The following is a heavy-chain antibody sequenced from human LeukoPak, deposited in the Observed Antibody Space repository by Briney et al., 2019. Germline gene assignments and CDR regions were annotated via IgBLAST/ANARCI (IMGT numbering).Heavy chain of an antibody. J-gene: IGHJ4*02. Sequence: GGSLRLSCAASGFTFSSYSMNWVCQAPGKGLEWVSHITASGTAMFYADSVKGRFTISRDNAKNSLYLQMNSLRDEDTAVYYCASSGSYRFDYWGQGTLVTVSS. CDR1: GFTFSSYS. CDR2: ITASGTAM. CDR3: ASSGSYRFDY. V-gene: IGHV3-48*02. D-gene: IGHD1-26*01.